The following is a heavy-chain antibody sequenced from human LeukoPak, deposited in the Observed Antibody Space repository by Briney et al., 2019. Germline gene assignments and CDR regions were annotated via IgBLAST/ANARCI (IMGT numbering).Heavy chain of an antibody. CDR2: IYYSGST. J-gene: IGHJ3*02. CDR1: GGSISSSSYY. V-gene: IGHV4-39*01. CDR3: ASPNIVGATPDAFDI. D-gene: IGHD1-26*01. Sequence: SETLSLTCTVSGGSISSSSYYWGWIRQPPGKGLEWIGSIYYSGSTYYNPSLKSRVTISVDTSKNQFSLKLSSVTAADTAVYYCASPNIVGATPDAFDIWGQGTMVTVSS.